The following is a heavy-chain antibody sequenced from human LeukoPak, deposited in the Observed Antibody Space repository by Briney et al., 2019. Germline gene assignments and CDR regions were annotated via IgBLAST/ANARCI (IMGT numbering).Heavy chain of an antibody. D-gene: IGHD6-19*01. CDR1: GGSFSGYY. Sequence: SETLSLTCAVYGGSFSGYYWSWIRQPPGKGLEWIGEINHSGSTNYNPSLKSRVTISVDTSKNQFSLKLSSVTAADTAVYYCARDPKEYSSGWYDPHFPYFDYWGQGTLVTVSS. J-gene: IGHJ4*02. V-gene: IGHV4-34*01. CDR2: INHSGST. CDR3: ARDPKEYSSGWYDPHFPYFDY.